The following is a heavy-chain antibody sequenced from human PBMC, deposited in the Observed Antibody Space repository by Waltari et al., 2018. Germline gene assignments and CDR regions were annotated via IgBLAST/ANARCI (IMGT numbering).Heavy chain of an antibody. D-gene: IGHD1-26*01. CDR1: GFTFSNYG. V-gene: IGHV3-23*04. CDR2: ISGSGGTT. CDR3: AKSTGSYYEVFDY. J-gene: IGHJ4*02. Sequence: EVRLVESGGGLVQPGGSLTLSCAASGFTFSNYGMSWVRQAPGKGLECVSTISGSGGTTFDADSVKCRFTMSKDNSKNTLFLQMNSLRFDDTAEYYCAKSTGSYYEVFDYWGRGTLVTVSS.